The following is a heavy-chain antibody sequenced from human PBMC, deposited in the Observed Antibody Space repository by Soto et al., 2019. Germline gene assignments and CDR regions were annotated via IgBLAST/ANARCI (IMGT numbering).Heavy chain of an antibody. Sequence: SVKVSCKASGGTFSSYAISWVRQAPGQGLEWMGGIIPIFGTANYAQKFQGRVTITADESTSTAYMELSSLRSEDTAVYYCARDSYVWGSYRYTTPYYFDYWGQGTLVTVSS. CDR3: ARDSYVWGSYRYTTPYYFDY. J-gene: IGHJ4*02. CDR1: GGTFSSYA. D-gene: IGHD3-16*02. V-gene: IGHV1-69*13. CDR2: IIPIFGTA.